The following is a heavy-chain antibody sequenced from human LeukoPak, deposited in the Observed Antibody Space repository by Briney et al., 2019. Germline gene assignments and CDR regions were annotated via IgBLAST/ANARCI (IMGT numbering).Heavy chain of an antibody. D-gene: IGHD5-12*01. V-gene: IGHV1-18*01. CDR3: ARVVVATNYYYYGMDV. Sequence: ASVKVSCTASGYTFTSYGISWVRQAPGQGLEWMGWISAYNGNTNYAQKLQGRVTMTTDTSTSTAYMELRSLRSDDTAVYYCARVVVATNYYYYGMDVWGQGTTVTVSS. CDR2: ISAYNGNT. J-gene: IGHJ6*02. CDR1: GYTFTSYG.